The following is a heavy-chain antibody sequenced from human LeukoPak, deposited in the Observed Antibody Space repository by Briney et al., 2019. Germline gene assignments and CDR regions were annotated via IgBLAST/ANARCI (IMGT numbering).Heavy chain of an antibody. V-gene: IGHV3-48*01. CDR3: AREGYCSGSTCPDY. CDR2: ISISSSTI. CDR1: GFTFSSHN. Sequence: GGSLRLSCAVSGFTFSSHNMNWVRHAPGKGLEWVSYISISSSTIYYADSVKGRFTISRDNAKNSLYLKMNSLRAEDTAVYYCAREGYCSGSTCPDYWGQGTLVTVSS. D-gene: IGHD2-15*01. J-gene: IGHJ4*02.